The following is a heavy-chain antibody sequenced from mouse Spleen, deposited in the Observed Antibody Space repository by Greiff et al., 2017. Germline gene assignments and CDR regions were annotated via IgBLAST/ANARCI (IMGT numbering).Heavy chain of an antibody. D-gene: IGHD1-2*01. CDR2: IDPSDSYT. J-gene: IGHJ2*01. V-gene: IGHV1-50*01. CDR3: ARTTTAVLDY. CDR1: GYTFTSYW. Sequence: QVQLQQPGAELVKPGASVKLSCKASGYTFTSYWMQWVKQRPGQGLEWIGEIDPSDSYTNYNQKFKGKATLTVDTSSSTAYMQLSSLTSEDSAVYYCARTTTAVLDYWGQGTTLTVSS.